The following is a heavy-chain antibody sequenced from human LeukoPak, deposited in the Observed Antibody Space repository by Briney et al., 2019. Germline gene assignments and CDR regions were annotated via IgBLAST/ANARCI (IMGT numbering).Heavy chain of an antibody. CDR3: ARDYGDYEGSVGY. D-gene: IGHD4-17*01. V-gene: IGHV1-8*01. Sequence: ASVKVSCKASGYTFTSYDINWVRQATGQGPEWMGWMNPNSGNTGYAQKFQGRVTMTRNTSISTAYMEPSSLRSEDTAVYYCARDYGDYEGSVGYWGQGTLVTVSS. J-gene: IGHJ4*02. CDR2: MNPNSGNT. CDR1: GYTFTSYD.